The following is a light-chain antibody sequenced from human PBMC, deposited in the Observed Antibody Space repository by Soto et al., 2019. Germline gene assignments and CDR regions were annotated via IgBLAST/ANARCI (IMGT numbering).Light chain of an antibody. V-gene: IGKV3-20*01. CDR1: QTLSSSY. Sequence: GMTHSSGNLSMPTGERATLSCRASQTLSSSYLAWYQQKPGQAPRLLIYGTSSRAAGIPDRFSGSGSGTDFTLTISRLEPEDFAVYFCQQYDRSPITFGQGTRLEIK. J-gene: IGKJ5*01. CDR3: QQYDRSPIT. CDR2: GTS.